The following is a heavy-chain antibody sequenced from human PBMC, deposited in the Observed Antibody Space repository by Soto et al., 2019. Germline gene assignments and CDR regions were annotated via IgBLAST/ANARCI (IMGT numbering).Heavy chain of an antibody. J-gene: IGHJ4*02. D-gene: IGHD6-19*01. CDR3: AREDIAVAGTGFDY. V-gene: IGHV3-33*01. CDR2: IWYDGSNK. CDR1: GFTFSSYG. Sequence: AGGSLRLSCAASGFTFSSYGMHWVRQAPGKGLEWVAVIWYDGSNKYYADSVKGRFTISRDNSKNTLYLQMNSLRAEDTAVYYCAREDIAVAGTGFDYWGQGTLVTVSS.